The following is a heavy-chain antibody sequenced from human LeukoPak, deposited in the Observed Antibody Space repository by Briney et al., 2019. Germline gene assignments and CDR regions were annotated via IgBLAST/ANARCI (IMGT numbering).Heavy chain of an antibody. J-gene: IGHJ4*02. CDR3: ARSFGYYYDSSGYSLGY. Sequence: GASVKVSCKSSGYTFTGYYMHWVRQAPGQGLEWMGWINTNSGGTNYAQKFQGRVTMTRDTSISTAYMELSRLRSDDTAVYYCARSFGYYYDSSGYSLGYWGQGTLVTVSS. D-gene: IGHD3-22*01. V-gene: IGHV1-2*02. CDR1: GYTFTGYY. CDR2: INTNSGGT.